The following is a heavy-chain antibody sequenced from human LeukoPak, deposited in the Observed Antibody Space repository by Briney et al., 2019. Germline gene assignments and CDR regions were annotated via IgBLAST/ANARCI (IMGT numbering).Heavy chain of an antibody. CDR1: GDSITSDGFH. V-gene: IGHV4-31*03. CDR3: ARGRPYYYDSGSYSALDS. D-gene: IGHD3-10*01. CDR2: IYPSGDN. J-gene: IGHJ4*02. Sequence: SQTLSLTCSVSGDSITSDGFHWSWIRQHPQKGLEWIGHIYPSGDNYYNPSLKSRASISLDTYKNQFSLRLTSVTVADTAVYFGARGRPYYYDSGSYSALDSWGQGTMITVSS.